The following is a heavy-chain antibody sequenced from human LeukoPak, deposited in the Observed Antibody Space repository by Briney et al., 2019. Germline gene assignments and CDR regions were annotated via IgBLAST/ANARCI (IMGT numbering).Heavy chain of an antibody. CDR2: ITSGSSTI. Sequence: PGGSLSLSCAASGFPFSRYSINWVRQAPGKGLEWVSYITSGSSTIYYADSVKGRFSISRDNAKNSVYLQMNSLRAEDTAVYYCARVRSGGDFDCWGQGTLVTVSS. V-gene: IGHV3-48*04. D-gene: IGHD3-10*01. CDR3: ARVRSGGDFDC. J-gene: IGHJ4*02. CDR1: GFPFSRYS.